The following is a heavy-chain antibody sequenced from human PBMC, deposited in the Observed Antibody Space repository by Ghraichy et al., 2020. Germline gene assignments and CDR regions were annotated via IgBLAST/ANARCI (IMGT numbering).Heavy chain of an antibody. D-gene: IGHD3-10*01. CDR2: ITPDGSGA. Sequence: GGSLRLSCAASGFTFSDNWMHWVRQAPGKGLVWVARITPDGSGATYADSVRGRFTVSRDNAKSTVYLQMHSLRPEDTAVYFCVRDLNLWILHHWGQGTLVTVSS. CDR1: GFTFSDNW. J-gene: IGHJ1*01. V-gene: IGHV3-74*01. CDR3: VRDLNLWILHH.